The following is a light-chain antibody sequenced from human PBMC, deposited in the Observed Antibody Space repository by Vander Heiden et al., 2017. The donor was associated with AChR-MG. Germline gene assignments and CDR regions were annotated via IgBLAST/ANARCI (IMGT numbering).Light chain of an antibody. CDR1: QSLLHSNGYNL. J-gene: IGKJ2*01. CDR2: LGS. V-gene: IGKV2-28*01. CDR3: SQALETPST. Sequence: DTVLTEFPLPLPVAPGEPASISCRSSQSLLHSNGYNLLDSYLQKPGQSPPLLIYLGSDRASGVPDRFSGSRSGTAFTLRISRVEAADVGVYYCSQALETPSTFGQGTKLEIE.